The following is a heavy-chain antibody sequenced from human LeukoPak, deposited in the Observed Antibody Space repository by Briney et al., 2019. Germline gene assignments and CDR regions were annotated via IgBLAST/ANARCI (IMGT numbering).Heavy chain of an antibody. CDR1: GGTFSSYA. CDR3: ARGSVGVTYYDFWSGYWYAFDI. D-gene: IGHD3-3*01. V-gene: IGHV1-69*13. Sequence: GASVKVSCKASGGTFSSYAISWVRQAPGQGLDWMGGIIPIFGTANYAQKFQGRVTITADESTSTAYMELSSLRSEDTAVYYCARGSVGVTYYDFWSGYWYAFDIWGQGTMVTVSS. CDR2: IIPIFGTA. J-gene: IGHJ3*02.